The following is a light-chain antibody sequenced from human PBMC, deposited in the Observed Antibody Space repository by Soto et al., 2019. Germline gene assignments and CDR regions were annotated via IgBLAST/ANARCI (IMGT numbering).Light chain of an antibody. CDR3: QQYGNSPQT. V-gene: IGKV3-20*01. Sequence: EIVLTQSPGTLSLSPGERDTLSCRASQSVSSNYLAWYQQKPGQAPRLLIYGASSRATGIPDRFSGSGSGTDFNLTISRLEPEDFAVYYCQQYGNSPQTFGQGTKGDIK. CDR1: QSVSSNY. CDR2: GAS. J-gene: IGKJ1*01.